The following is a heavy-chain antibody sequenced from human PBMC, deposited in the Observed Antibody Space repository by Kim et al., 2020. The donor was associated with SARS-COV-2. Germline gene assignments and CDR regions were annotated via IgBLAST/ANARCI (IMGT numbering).Heavy chain of an antibody. Sequence: GGSLRLSCAASGFTFSSYAMHWVRQAPGKGLEWVAVISYDGSNKYYADSVKGRFTISRDNSKNTLYLQMNSLRAEDTAVYYCARDPTYVDIVATPDYWGQGTLVTVSS. V-gene: IGHV3-30*04. CDR3: ARDPTYVDIVATPDY. CDR2: ISYDGSNK. J-gene: IGHJ4*02. D-gene: IGHD5-12*01. CDR1: GFTFSSYA.